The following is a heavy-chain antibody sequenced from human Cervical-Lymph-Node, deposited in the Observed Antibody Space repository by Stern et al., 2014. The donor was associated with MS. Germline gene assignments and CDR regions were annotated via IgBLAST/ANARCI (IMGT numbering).Heavy chain of an antibody. D-gene: IGHD3-10*01. CDR1: GDSIDTNTYR. CDR3: ARRYGSAWDY. V-gene: IGHV4-39*01. CDR2: ISYSVVT. Sequence: QLQLQESGPGLVRPSETLSLTCTVSGDSIDTNTYRWVWSRQPPGKGLEWIGSISYSVVTFYTPSLKSRFSISLDTSKNQFSLSLTSVSAADTAVYYCARRYGSAWDYWGLGTLVTVSS. J-gene: IGHJ4*02.